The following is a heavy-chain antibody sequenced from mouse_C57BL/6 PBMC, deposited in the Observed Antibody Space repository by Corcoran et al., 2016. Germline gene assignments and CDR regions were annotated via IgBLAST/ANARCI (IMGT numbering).Heavy chain of an antibody. CDR3: VRSGGYWYFDV. J-gene: IGHJ1*03. Sequence: QVQLKQSGAELVRPGASVKLSCKASGYTFTDYYINWVKQRPGQGLEWIARIYPGSGNTYYNEKFKGKDTLTAEKSSSTDYMQLSSLTSEDSAVYFCVRSGGYWYFDVWGTGTTVTVSS. CDR1: GYTFTDYY. D-gene: IGHD1-3*01. CDR2: IYPGSGNT. V-gene: IGHV1-76*01.